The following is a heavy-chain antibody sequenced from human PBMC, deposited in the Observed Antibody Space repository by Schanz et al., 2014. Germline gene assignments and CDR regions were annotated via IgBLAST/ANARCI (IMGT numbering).Heavy chain of an antibody. CDR1: GGSISTSSRY. J-gene: IGHJ4*02. Sequence: QLHLQESGPGLAKPSETLSLICSVSGGSISTSSRYWGWIRQSPGKGLEWLGSLYYTGKTHYNPSLKGQVPIPLDPPKNQFPLTLTSVTAADTAVYYCVRHGNYEFWHGPTPQFENWGQGTLVTVS. V-gene: IGHV4-39*01. D-gene: IGHD3-3*01. CDR3: VRHGNYEFWHGPTPQFEN. CDR2: LYYTGKT.